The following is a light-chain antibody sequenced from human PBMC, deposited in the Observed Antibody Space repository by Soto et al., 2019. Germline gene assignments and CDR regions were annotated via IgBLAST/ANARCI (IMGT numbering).Light chain of an antibody. Sequence: SYELTQPPSVSVSPGQTASITCSGDKLGDKYVCWYQQKPGQSPVLVIYQDTKRPSGIPERFSGSNSGNTATLTISGTQAMDEAAYYCQAWGTSTYVFGTGTKLTVL. CDR3: QAWGTSTYV. CDR1: KLGDKY. CDR2: QDT. J-gene: IGLJ1*01. V-gene: IGLV3-1*01.